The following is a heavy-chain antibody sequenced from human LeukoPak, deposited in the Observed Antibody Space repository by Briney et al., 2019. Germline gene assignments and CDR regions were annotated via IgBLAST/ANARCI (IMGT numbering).Heavy chain of an antibody. J-gene: IGHJ6*04. V-gene: IGHV3-21*01. CDR1: GYTFSRNS. CDR2: ISTSSSYI. D-gene: IGHD3-10*02. CDR3: AELGITMIGGV. Sequence: GGSLRLSCAASGYTFSRNSMNWVRQAPGKGLEWVSSISTSSSYIYYADSVKRRFTISRDNAKNSLYLQMNSLRGEDTAVYYCAELGITMIGGVWGKGTTVTISS.